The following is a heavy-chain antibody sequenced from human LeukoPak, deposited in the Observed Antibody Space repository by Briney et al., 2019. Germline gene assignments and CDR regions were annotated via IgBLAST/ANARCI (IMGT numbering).Heavy chain of an antibody. Sequence: SETLSLTCTVSGDSISSSSYYWEWIRQTPGKGLEWIGSIHIGGSTYYNPSLKSRVTISVDTSKNQFSLKLSSVTAADTAVYYCARAFYPGYYSYMAVWGKGTTVTVSS. CDR1: GDSISSSSYY. CDR2: IHIGGST. D-gene: IGHD3-3*02. V-gene: IGHV4-39*07. CDR3: ARAFYPGYYSYMAV. J-gene: IGHJ6*03.